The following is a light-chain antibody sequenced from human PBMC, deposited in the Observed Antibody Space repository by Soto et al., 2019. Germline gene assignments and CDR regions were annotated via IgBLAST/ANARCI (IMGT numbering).Light chain of an antibody. Sequence: QSALTQPASVSGSPGQSITISCTGTSGDVGGYNYVSWFQHHPGKAPKLVIYDVTDRPSGVSYRFSGSKSGNTASLTISGLQDEDEGDYYCSSFASIGTEVFGGGTKVTVL. CDR2: DVT. J-gene: IGLJ2*01. V-gene: IGLV2-14*03. CDR3: SSFASIGTEV. CDR1: SGDVGGYNY.